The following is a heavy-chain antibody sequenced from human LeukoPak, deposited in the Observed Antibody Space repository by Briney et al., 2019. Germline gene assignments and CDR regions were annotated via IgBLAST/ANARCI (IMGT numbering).Heavy chain of an antibody. CDR3: ARVSAPELQLEYFQH. D-gene: IGHD6-13*01. J-gene: IGHJ1*01. CDR2: ISSSSSYT. Sequence: PGGSLRLSCAASGFTFSSYSMNWVRQAPGKGLEWVSYISSSSSYTNYADSVKGRFTISRDNAKNSLYLQMNSLRAEDTAVYYCARVSAPELQLEYFQHWGQGTLVTVSS. CDR1: GFTFSSYS. V-gene: IGHV3-21*05.